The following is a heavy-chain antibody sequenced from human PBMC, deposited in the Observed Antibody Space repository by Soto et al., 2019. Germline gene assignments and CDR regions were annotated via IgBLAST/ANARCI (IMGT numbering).Heavy chain of an antibody. CDR1: GFSLSTSGVG. CDR2: IYWDDDK. D-gene: IGHD2-15*01. V-gene: IGHV2-5*02. CDR3: AHTVGLVVVTSGDECFQH. J-gene: IGHJ1*01. Sequence: PTLVNPTQTLTLTCTFSGFSLSTSGVGVGWIRQPPGKALEWLAVIYWDDDKGYSPSLKNRLTITKDTSKNQVVLTMTNMDPVDTATYCCAHTVGLVVVTSGDECFQHWGQVTQVTVAS.